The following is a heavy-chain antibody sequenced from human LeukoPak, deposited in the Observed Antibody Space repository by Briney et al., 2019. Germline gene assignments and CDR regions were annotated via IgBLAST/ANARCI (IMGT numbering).Heavy chain of an antibody. CDR1: GGSISSSSYY. CDR3: ARRTLVVPAAQPYNWFDP. CDR2: IYYSGST. J-gene: IGHJ5*02. D-gene: IGHD2-2*01. V-gene: IGHV4-39*01. Sequence: SETLFLTCTVSGGSISSSSYYWGWIRQPPGKGLEWIGSIYYSGSTYYNPSLKSRVTISVDTSKNQFSLKLSSVTAADTAVYYCARRTLVVPAAQPYNWFDPWGQGTLVTVSS.